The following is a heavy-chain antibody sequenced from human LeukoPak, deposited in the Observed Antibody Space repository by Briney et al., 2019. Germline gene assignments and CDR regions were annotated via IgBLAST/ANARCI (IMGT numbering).Heavy chain of an antibody. D-gene: IGHD1/OR15-1a*01. CDR1: GGTFSSYA. CDR2: IIPIFGAA. J-gene: IGHJ1*01. Sequence: EASVTVSCMASGGTFSSYAISWVRQAPGQGREWVGGIIPIFGAANYAQKFQGRVTITTDESTSTACMELSSLRSEDTAVYYCARDQVLGELEHPLYFQHWGQGTLVTVSS. CDR3: ARDQVLGELEHPLYFQH. V-gene: IGHV1-69*05.